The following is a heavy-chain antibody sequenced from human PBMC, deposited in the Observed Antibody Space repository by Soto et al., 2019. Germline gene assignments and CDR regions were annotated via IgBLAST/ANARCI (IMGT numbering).Heavy chain of an antibody. CDR2: IIPIFGTA. CDR3: ASRNGYCSSTSCFDPYYYYYGMDV. V-gene: IGHV1-69*13. D-gene: IGHD2-2*03. Sequence: SVKVSCKASGGTFRSYSISWVRQAPGQGLEWMGGIIPIFGTANYAQKFQGRVTITADESTSTAYMELSSLRSEDTAVYYCASRNGYCSSTSCFDPYYYYYGMDVWGQGTTVTVSS. CDR1: GGTFRSYS. J-gene: IGHJ6*02.